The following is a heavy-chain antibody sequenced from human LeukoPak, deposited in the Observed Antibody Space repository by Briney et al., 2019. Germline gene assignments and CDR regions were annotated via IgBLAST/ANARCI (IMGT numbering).Heavy chain of an antibody. CDR2: MNPNSGNT. CDR1: GYTFTSYD. J-gene: IGHJ4*02. D-gene: IGHD3-10*01. Sequence: GASVKVSCKASGYTFTSYDINWVRQATGQELEWMGWMNPNSGNTGYAQKLQGRVTMTTDTSTSTAYMELRSLRSDDTAVYYCARDPREVRGDTIFDYWGQGTLVTVSS. V-gene: IGHV1-8*01. CDR3: ARDPREVRGDTIFDY.